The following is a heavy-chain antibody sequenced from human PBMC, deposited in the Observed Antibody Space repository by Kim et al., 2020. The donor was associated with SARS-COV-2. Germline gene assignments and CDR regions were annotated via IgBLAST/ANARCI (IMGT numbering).Heavy chain of an antibody. CDR2: IYYSGST. Sequence: SETLSLTCTVSGGSISSSSYYWGWIRQPPGKGLEWIGSIYYSGSTYYNPSLKSRVTISVDTSKNQFSLKLSSVTAADTAVYYCARVTYYDILGGGYYFDYWGQGTLVTVSS. J-gene: IGHJ4*02. CDR3: ARVTYYDILGGGYYFDY. CDR1: GGSISSSSYY. D-gene: IGHD3-9*01. V-gene: IGHV4-39*07.